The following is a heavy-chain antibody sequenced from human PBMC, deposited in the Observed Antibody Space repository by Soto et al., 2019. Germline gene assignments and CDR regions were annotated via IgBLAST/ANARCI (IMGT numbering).Heavy chain of an antibody. CDR2: ISAYNGNT. V-gene: IGHV1-18*01. J-gene: IGHJ6*03. CDR3: ARTLGSRLGSGSPNVYYCYHMDV. CDR1: GYTFTSYG. Sequence: ASVKVSCKASGYTFTSYGISWVRQAPGQGLEWMGWISAYNGNTNYAQKLQGRVTMTTDTSTSTAYMELRSLRSDDTAVYYCARTLGSRLGSGSPNVYYCYHMDVWGKGTTVTVSS. D-gene: IGHD1-26*01.